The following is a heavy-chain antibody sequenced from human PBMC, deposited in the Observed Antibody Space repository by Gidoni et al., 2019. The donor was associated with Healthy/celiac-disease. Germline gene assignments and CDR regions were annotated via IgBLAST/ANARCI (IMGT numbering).Heavy chain of an antibody. CDR3: VKDRGYYYGSGSYFGY. D-gene: IGHD3-10*01. CDR2: ISSNGGST. J-gene: IGHJ4*02. CDR1: RFTFSSDS. Sequence: EVKLVESGGGLVQPGGPLSLSCSASRFTFSSDSMHWVRQAPGKGLEYVSAISSNGGSTYYADSVKGGFTISRDNSKNTLYLQMSSLRAEDTAVYYCVKDRGYYYGSGSYFGYWGQGTLVTVSS. V-gene: IGHV3-64D*06.